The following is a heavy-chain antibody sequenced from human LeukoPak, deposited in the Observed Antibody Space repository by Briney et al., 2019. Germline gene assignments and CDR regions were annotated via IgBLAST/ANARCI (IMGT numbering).Heavy chain of an antibody. CDR3: ARGDSSSWYYFDY. D-gene: IGHD6-13*01. CDR2: TNPNNDDT. CDR1: GYTFTGYY. Sequence: ASVKVSCKASGYTFTGYYMHWVRQAPGQGLEWMGWTNPNNDDTNYAQKFQGRVTMTRDTSINTAYMELSSLRSDDTAMYYCARGDSSSWYYFDYWGQGTLVTVSS. V-gene: IGHV1-2*02. J-gene: IGHJ4*02.